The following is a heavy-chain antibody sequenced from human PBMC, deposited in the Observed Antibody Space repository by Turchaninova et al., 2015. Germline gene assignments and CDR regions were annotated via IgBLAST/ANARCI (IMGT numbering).Heavy chain of an antibody. CDR1: GYTFTSYG. J-gene: IGHJ6*02. V-gene: IGHV1-18*01. Sequence: QVQLVQSGAEVKQPGASVQVPCKASGYTFTSYGISWGRQAPGQGLEWMGWISSYKGNTNYAQKLQGRVTMTTDTSTSTAYMELRSLRSDDTAVYYCARYGSGGFYGMDVWGQGTTVTVSS. CDR2: ISSYKGNT. CDR3: ARYGSGGFYGMDV. D-gene: IGHD3-10*01.